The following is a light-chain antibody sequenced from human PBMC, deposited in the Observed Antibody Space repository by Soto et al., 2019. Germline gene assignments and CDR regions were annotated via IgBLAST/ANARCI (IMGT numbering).Light chain of an antibody. CDR1: SSNIGDNN. Sequence: QSVLTQPPSASGTPGQRVTISCSGSSSNIGDNNVNWYQKLPGTAPKLLIFANDQRPSGVPDRFSGSKSGTSASLAISGLQSEDDADYYCATWDDRPNVFYVFGTGTKLTVL. CDR3: ATWDDRPNVFYV. CDR2: AND. V-gene: IGLV1-44*01. J-gene: IGLJ1*01.